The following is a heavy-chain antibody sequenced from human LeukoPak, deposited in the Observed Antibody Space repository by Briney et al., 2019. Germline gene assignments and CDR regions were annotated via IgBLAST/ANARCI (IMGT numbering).Heavy chain of an antibody. CDR2: ISSSGSTI. J-gene: IGHJ6*04. D-gene: IGHD6-13*01. CDR1: GFTFSSYE. V-gene: IGHV3-48*03. CDR3: ARVGIALDV. Sequence: PGGTLRLSCAASGFTFSSYEMNWVRQAPGKGLEWVSYISSSGSTIYYADSVKSRFTISRDNAKNSLYLQMNSLRAEDTAVYYCARVGIALDVWGKGTTVTVSS.